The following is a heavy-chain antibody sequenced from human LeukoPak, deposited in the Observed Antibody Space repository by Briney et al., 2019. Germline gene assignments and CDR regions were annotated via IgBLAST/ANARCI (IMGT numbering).Heavy chain of an antibody. CDR1: DDSISDYY. D-gene: IGHD1-1*01. J-gene: IGHJ4*02. CDR2: FHNSGTS. CDR3: ARVAAATTNPRFDF. Sequence: SETLSLTCTVSDDSISDYYRGWIRQPPGKGLEWIGYFHNSGTSTYNPSLKSRVTISVDTSKNQFSLKLSSVTAADTAVYYCARVAAATTNPRFDFWGQGTLVTVSS. V-gene: IGHV4-59*12.